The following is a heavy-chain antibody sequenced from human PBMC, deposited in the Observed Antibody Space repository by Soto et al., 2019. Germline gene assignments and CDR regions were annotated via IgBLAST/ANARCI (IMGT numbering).Heavy chain of an antibody. Sequence: QVQLVQSGAEVKKPGASVKVSCKASGYTFTSYYMHWVRQAPGQGLEWMGIINPSGGSTSYAQKFKGRVTMTRDTSTGTVYMELSSLRSEDTAVYYCASNLGWSSGWYNWGQGTLVTVSS. J-gene: IGHJ4*02. CDR2: INPSGGST. D-gene: IGHD6-19*01. V-gene: IGHV1-46*01. CDR1: GYTFTSYY. CDR3: ASNLGWSSGWYN.